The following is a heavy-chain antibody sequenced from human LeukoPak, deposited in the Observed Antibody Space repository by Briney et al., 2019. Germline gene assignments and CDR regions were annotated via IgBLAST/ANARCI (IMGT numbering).Heavy chain of an antibody. CDR2: INHSGST. CDR3: ARVGATVTTLGRGRIRWFDP. D-gene: IGHD4-17*01. V-gene: IGHV4-34*01. CDR1: GGSFKGYY. J-gene: IGHJ5*02. Sequence: SSETLSLACAVYGGSFKGYYWSWTRQPPGKGLEWIGEINHSGSTNYNPSLKSRVTISVDTSKNQFSLKLSSVTAADTAVYYCARVGATVTTLGRGRIRWFDPWGQGTLVTVSS.